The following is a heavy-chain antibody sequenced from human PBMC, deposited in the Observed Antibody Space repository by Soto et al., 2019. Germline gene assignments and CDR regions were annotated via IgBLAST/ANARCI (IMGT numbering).Heavy chain of an antibody. CDR3: ATSPRTSSSWYEGDYYYYYMDV. J-gene: IGHJ6*03. CDR1: GGSVSSNSAA. Sequence: SQTLSLTCAISGGSVSSNSAACNWIRQSPSRGLEWLGRTYYRSKWYNDYAVSVKSRITINPDTSKNQFSLQLNSVTPEDTAVYYCATSPRTSSSWYEGDYYYYYMDVWGKGTTVTVSS. CDR2: TYYRSKWYN. D-gene: IGHD6-13*01. V-gene: IGHV6-1*01.